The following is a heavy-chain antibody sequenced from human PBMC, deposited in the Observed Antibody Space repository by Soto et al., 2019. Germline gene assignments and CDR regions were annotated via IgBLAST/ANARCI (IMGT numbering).Heavy chain of an antibody. D-gene: IGHD2-2*01. CDR2: IIPIFGTA. J-gene: IGHJ6*02. V-gene: IGHV1-69*01. CDR3: ARVGYCSSTSCSGGYYYYGMDV. CDR1: GGTFSSYA. Sequence: QVQLVQSGAEVKKPGSSVKVSCKASGGTFSSYAISWVRQAPGQGLEWMGGIIPIFGTANYAQKFQGRVTITADESTSTAYMELSSRGSEDTAVYYCARVGYCSSTSCSGGYYYYGMDVWGQGTTVTVSS.